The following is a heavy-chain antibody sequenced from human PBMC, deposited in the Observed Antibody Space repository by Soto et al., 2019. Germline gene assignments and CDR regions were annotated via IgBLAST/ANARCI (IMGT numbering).Heavy chain of an antibody. CDR3: ARDGTYYYDSSGYYSYWYFDL. J-gene: IGHJ2*01. CDR1: GFTFSSYS. Sequence: EVQLVESGGGLVQPGGSLRLSCAASGFTFSSYSMNWVRQAPGKGLEWVSYISSSSSTIYYADSVKGRFTISRDNAKNSLYLRMNSLRAEDTAVYYCARDGTYYYDSSGYYSYWYFDLWGRGTLVTVSS. D-gene: IGHD3-22*01. V-gene: IGHV3-48*01. CDR2: ISSSSSTI.